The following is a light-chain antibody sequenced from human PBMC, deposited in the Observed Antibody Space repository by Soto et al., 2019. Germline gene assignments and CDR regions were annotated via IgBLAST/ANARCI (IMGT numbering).Light chain of an antibody. V-gene: IGKV1-5*03. CDR1: QSISSW. CDR2: KAS. J-gene: IGKJ3*01. CDR3: QQYNSYSAT. Sequence: DIQMTQSPSTLSASVGDRVTITCRASQSISSWLAWYQQKPGKAPKLLIYKASSLESGVPSRFSGSGSGTEFTLTISSLQPDDFATYYCQQYNSYSATFGPGTRWIS.